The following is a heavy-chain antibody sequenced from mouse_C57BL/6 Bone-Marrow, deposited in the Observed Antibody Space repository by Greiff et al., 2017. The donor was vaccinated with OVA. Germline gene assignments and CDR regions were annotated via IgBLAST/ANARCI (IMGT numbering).Heavy chain of an antibody. V-gene: IGHV1-63*01. Sequence: QVQLQQSGAELVRPGTSVKMSCKASGYTFTNYWIGWAKQRPGHGLEWIGDIYPGGGYTNYNEKFKGKATLPADKSSSTAYMQFSSLTSEDSAIYYCARMGLRAWYFDVWGTGTTVTVSS. J-gene: IGHJ1*03. CDR1: GYTFTNYW. CDR2: IYPGGGYT. CDR3: ARMGLRAWYFDV. D-gene: IGHD1-1*01.